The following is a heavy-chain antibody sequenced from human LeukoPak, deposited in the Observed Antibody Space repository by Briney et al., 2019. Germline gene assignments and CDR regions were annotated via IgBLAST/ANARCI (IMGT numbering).Heavy chain of an antibody. CDR3: ARGLFDYDILTGYPPPDAFDI. D-gene: IGHD3-9*01. CDR2: INHSGGT. J-gene: IGHJ3*02. Sequence: SETLSLTCAVYGVSFSGYYWSWIRQPPGKGLEWIGEINHSGGTNYNPSLKSRVTISVDTSKNQFSLKLSSVTAADTAVYYCARGLFDYDILTGYPPPDAFDIWGQGTMVTVSS. V-gene: IGHV4-34*01. CDR1: GVSFSGYY.